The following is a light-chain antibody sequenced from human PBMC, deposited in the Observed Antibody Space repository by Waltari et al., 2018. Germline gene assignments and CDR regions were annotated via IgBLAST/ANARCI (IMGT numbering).Light chain of an antibody. Sequence: DILMTQSPDSLAVSLGERATINCKSSQSVLYSPNNKNYLAWYQQKPGQPPKLLIYWASTRESGVPDRFSGSGSGTDFTLTISSLQAEDVAIYYCQQYDSTPYTFGQGTKLEIK. CDR2: WAS. CDR3: QQYDSTPYT. V-gene: IGKV4-1*01. J-gene: IGKJ2*01. CDR1: QSVLYSPNNKNY.